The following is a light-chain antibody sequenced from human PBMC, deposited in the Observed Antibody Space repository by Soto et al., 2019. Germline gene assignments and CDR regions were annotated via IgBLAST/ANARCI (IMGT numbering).Light chain of an antibody. V-gene: IGKV1-27*01. CDR3: QKYGSAPV. CDR2: AAS. CDR1: QDIRNF. J-gene: IGKJ3*01. Sequence: DIQMTQSPTSLSASVRDRVTITCRASQDIRNFVAWYQQKPGKAPKLLIYAASTLQSGVPSRFSGSGSGTDFALTINSLQPEDVATYSCQKYGSAPVFGPGTKVEIK.